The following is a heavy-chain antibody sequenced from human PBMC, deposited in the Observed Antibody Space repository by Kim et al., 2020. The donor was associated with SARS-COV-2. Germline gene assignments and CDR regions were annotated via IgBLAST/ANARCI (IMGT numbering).Heavy chain of an antibody. Sequence: YIYYADSVKGRFTISRDNAKNSLYLQMNSLRAEDTAVYYCARGYPPPFDPWGQGTLVTVSS. J-gene: IGHJ5*02. CDR3: ARGYPPPFDP. V-gene: IGHV3-21*01. CDR2: YI. D-gene: IGHD1-20*01.